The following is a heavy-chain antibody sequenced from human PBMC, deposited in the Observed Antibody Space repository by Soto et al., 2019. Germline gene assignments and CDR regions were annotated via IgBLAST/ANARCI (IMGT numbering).Heavy chain of an antibody. CDR2: MSHDANNR. V-gene: IGHV3-30*03. D-gene: IGHD6-13*01. CDR1: GFDFSNFG. J-gene: IGHJ5*02. Sequence: QVQLLESGGGVVQPGRSLRLSCAGSGFDFSNFGMHWVRQAPGKGLEWVAVMSHDANNRYHADSVKGRFIISRDNSKNTLYLQMSGLTPEDTAFYYCARDQTGITTAGGGRIDRWGQGTLVTVSS. CDR3: ARDQTGITTAGGGRIDR.